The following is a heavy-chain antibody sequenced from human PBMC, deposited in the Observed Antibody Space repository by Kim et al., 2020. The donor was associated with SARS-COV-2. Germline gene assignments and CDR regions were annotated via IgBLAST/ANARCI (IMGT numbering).Heavy chain of an antibody. V-gene: IGHV1-3*01. Sequence: QKFQGRVTLTRDTSASTAYMELSSLRSEDTAVYYCASSRAPYGDYVAFDYWGQGTLVTVSS. D-gene: IGHD4-17*01. J-gene: IGHJ4*02. CDR3: ASSRAPYGDYVAFDY.